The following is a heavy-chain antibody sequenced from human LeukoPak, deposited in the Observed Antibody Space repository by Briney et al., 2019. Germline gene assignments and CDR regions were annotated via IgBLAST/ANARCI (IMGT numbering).Heavy chain of an antibody. J-gene: IGHJ4*02. V-gene: IGHV1-2*02. CDR3: AREGDPYIVVVPAATGY. D-gene: IGHD2-2*01. Sequence: ASVKVSCKASGYTFTGYYMHWVRQAPGQGLEWMGWINPNSGGTNYAQKFQGRVTMTRDTSISTAYMELSRLSSDDTAVYYCAREGDPYIVVVPAATGYWGQGTLVTVSS. CDR1: GYTFTGYY. CDR2: INPNSGGT.